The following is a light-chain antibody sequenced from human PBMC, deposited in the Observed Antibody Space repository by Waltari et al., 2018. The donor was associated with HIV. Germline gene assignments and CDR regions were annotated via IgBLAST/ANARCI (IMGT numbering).Light chain of an antibody. CDR2: EVT. J-gene: IGLJ2*01. Sequence: QSALTQPASVSGSPGQSITISCIGTNSDVGGYNYVYWYQQHPGKAPKLLIYEVTNRPSGISNRFSGSKSGNTASLTLSGLQAEDEADYYCSSYTTTTTVVFGGGTKVTVL. CDR1: NSDVGGYNY. V-gene: IGLV2-14*01. CDR3: SSYTTTTTVV.